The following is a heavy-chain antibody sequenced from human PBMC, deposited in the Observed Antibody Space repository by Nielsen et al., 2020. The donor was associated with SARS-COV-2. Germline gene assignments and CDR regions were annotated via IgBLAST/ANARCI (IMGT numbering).Heavy chain of an antibody. D-gene: IGHD3-10*01. CDR2: IIPIFGTA. Sequence: WVRQAPGQGLEWMGGIIPIFGTANYAQKFQGRVTITADESTSTAHMELSSLRSEDTAVYYCAETINGYYYGSGSYLPLGYWGQGTLVTVSS. CDR3: AETINGYYYGSGSYLPLGY. V-gene: IGHV1-69*01. J-gene: IGHJ4*02.